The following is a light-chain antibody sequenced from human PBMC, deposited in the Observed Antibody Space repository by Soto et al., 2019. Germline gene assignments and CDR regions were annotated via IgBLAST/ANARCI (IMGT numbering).Light chain of an antibody. V-gene: IGKV4-1*01. J-gene: IGKJ1*01. Sequence: DIVMTQSPDSLAVSLGERATINCKSSQSVLYSSNNKNYLAWYQQKPGQPPKLLIYWASTRESGVPDRFSGSGSGKDLTLPTSSLQAEDVAVYYFQQYYSTRPTFGQGTKVE. CDR1: QSVLYSSNNKNY. CDR2: WAS. CDR3: QQYYSTRPT.